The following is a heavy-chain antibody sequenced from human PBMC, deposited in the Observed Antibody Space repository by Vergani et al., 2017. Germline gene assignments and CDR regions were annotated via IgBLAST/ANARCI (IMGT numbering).Heavy chain of an antibody. D-gene: IGHD6-19*01. CDR3: AKVGRSEVAGTFGAFDI. CDR2: LSASDRRT. CDR1: GFTFIMHA. J-gene: IGHJ3*02. Sequence: EVQLLESGGDLVQPGGSLRLSCAASGFTFIMHAMSWVRQAPGKGLEWVSTLSASDRRTNYAASVKGRFTISRDISKNTLFLHMNSLRPEDTAVYYCAKVGRSEVAGTFGAFDIWGQGTIVTVSS. V-gene: IGHV3-23*01.